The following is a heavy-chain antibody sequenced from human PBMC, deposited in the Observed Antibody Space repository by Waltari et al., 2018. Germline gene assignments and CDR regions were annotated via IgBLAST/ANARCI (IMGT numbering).Heavy chain of an antibody. CDR3: ATKFAGY. V-gene: IGHV3-23*01. D-gene: IGHD2-15*01. CDR2: IGGSTDT. J-gene: IGHJ4*02. CDR1: GFNFTSYS. Sequence: EVQLLDSGGGLVQPGGSLRLYCAASGFNFTSYSMSWVRQAPGKGLGWVSSIGGSTDTYYADSVKGRFTISRDNSKNMLYLQMDSLRLEDTAVYYCATKFAGYWGQGTLVTVSS.